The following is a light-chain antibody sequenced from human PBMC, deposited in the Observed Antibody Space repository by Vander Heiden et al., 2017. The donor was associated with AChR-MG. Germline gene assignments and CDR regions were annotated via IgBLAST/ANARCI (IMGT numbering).Light chain of an antibody. Sequence: QSALTQPASVSGSPGQSITISCTGTSRDVVRYNGVSWYQQHPGKAPKLIIYEVTKRPSGFSNRFSGSKSGNTAALTISGLQTEDEADYFCGSSADRLVLFGGGTKVTVL. V-gene: IGLV2-23*02. CDR1: SRDVVRYNG. CDR3: GSSADRLVL. CDR2: EVT. J-gene: IGLJ2*01.